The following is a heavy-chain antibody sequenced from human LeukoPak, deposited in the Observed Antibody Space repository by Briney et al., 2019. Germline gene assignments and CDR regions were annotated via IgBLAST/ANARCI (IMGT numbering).Heavy chain of an antibody. V-gene: IGHV3-48*03. CDR1: GFTFSSYE. CDR2: ISSSGSTI. Sequence: GGSLRLSCAASGFTFSSYEMNWVRQAPGKGLEWVSYISSSGSTIYYADSVEGRSTISRDNAKNSLYLQMNSLRAEDTAVYYCARSGYNSLDYFDYWGQGTLVTVSS. CDR3: ARSGYNSLDYFDY. D-gene: IGHD5-18*01. J-gene: IGHJ4*02.